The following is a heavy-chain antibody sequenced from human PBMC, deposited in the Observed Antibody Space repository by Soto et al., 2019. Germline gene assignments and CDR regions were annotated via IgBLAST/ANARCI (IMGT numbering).Heavy chain of an antibody. CDR2: IIPIFGTA. CDR3: AREGPLYSSPPGRFDH. CDR1: GGTFSSYA. V-gene: IGHV1-69*01. Sequence: QVQLVQSGAEVKKPGSSVKVSCKASGGTFSSYALSWVRQAPGQGLEWMGGIIPIFGTANYAQKFQGRVTITADESTSTAYMELSSLRSEDTAVYYCAREGPLYSSPPGRFDHWGQGTLVTVSS. J-gene: IGHJ5*02. D-gene: IGHD6-13*01.